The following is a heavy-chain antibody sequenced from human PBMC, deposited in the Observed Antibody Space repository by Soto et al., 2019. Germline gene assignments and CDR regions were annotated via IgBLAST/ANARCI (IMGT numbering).Heavy chain of an antibody. CDR3: ARSVTTHLAADF. CDR1: GYTFTTYY. D-gene: IGHD4-17*01. J-gene: IGHJ4*02. Sequence: QVQLVQSGAEVKKPGASVKVSCKASGYTFTTYYINWVRQAPGQGLEWMGWINPNTGATSYAEKFQGWVTLTRDTSVTTAYMEVSRLTSGDTAVYFCARSVTTHLAADFWGQGTLVTVSS. CDR2: INPNTGAT. V-gene: IGHV1-2*04.